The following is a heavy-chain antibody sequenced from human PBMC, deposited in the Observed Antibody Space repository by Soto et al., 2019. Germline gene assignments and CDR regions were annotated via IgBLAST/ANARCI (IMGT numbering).Heavy chain of an antibody. D-gene: IGHD3-22*01. CDR1: GFTFSSYA. Sequence: GGSLRLSCAASGFTFSSYAMGWVRQGPGKGLEWVAVVSIGGSTHYADSVRGRFTISRDNSKNTLSLQMNSLTAEDTAVYYCVRATYFSDSSGYTRCLDYWGQGTLVTVSS. CDR2: VSIGGST. J-gene: IGHJ4*02. V-gene: IGHV3-23*01. CDR3: VRATYFSDSSGYTRCLDY.